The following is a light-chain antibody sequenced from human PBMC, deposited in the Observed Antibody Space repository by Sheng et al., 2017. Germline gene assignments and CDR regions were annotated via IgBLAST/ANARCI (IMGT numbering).Light chain of an antibody. J-gene: IGKJ4*01. CDR1: QSVSAN. CDR2: GAS. CDR3: QQYSKWPLT. V-gene: IGKV3-15*01. Sequence: EIVMTQSPATLSVSPGERATVTCRASQSVSANLAWYQQKAGQAPRLLIYGASTRATGIPARFSGSGSGTEYTLTISSLQSEDFAVYYCQQYSKWPLTFGGGTKVEIK.